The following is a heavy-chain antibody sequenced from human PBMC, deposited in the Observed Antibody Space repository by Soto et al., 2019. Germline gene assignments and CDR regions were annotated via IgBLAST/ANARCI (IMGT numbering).Heavy chain of an antibody. CDR2: INSDGSST. Sequence: GESLKISCAASGFTFSSYWMHWVRQAPGKGLVWVSRINSDGSSTSYADSVKGRFTISRDNAKNTLYLQMNSLRAEDTAVYYCARYNSRVVRAFDYWGQGTLVTVSS. CDR3: ARYNSRVVRAFDY. D-gene: IGHD3-22*01. J-gene: IGHJ4*02. V-gene: IGHV3-74*01. CDR1: GFTFSSYW.